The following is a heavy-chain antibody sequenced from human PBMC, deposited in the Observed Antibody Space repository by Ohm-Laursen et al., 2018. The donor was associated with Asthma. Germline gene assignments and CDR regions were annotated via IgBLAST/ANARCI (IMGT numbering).Heavy chain of an antibody. V-gene: IGHV3-23*01. CDR3: ARIGPEWELPGREYSLHH. J-gene: IGHJ1*01. D-gene: IGHD1-26*01. CDR2: ITGSGGST. Sequence: SLRLSCAASGFTLRSYALAWARQTPGQGLEWVACITGSGGSTYYADSVKGRFTISRDTSKDALYLQMNSLRAEDTALYYCARIGPEWELPGREYSLHHWGEGTLVTVSS. CDR1: GFTLRSYA.